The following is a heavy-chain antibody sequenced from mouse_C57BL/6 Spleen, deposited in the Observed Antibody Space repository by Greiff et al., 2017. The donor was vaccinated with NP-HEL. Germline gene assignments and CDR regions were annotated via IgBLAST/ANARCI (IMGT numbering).Heavy chain of an antibody. CDR1: GYTFTDYY. J-gene: IGHJ1*03. Sequence: VQLQQSGPELVKPGASVKISCKASGYTFTDYYMNWVKQSHGKSLEWIGDINPNNGGTSYNQKFKGKATLTVDKSSSTAYMERRSLTSEDSAVYYCARSDYSNHYWNFDVWGTGTTVSVSS. CDR2: INPNNGGT. D-gene: IGHD2-5*01. V-gene: IGHV1-26*01. CDR3: ARSDYSNHYWNFDV.